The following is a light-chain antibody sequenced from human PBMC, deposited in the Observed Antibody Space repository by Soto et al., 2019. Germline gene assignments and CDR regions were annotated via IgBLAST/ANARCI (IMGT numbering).Light chain of an antibody. V-gene: IGLV2-23*02. CDR3: CSSVGGPIWV. Sequence: QPASVSGSPGQSITISCTGTSSDVGGYDRVSWYQHHPGKAPTLMIYEVNKRPSGVSNRFSGSKSGNTASLTISGLQAEDEADYYCCSSVGGPIWVFGGGTKLTVL. CDR2: EVN. CDR1: SSDVGGYDR. J-gene: IGLJ3*02.